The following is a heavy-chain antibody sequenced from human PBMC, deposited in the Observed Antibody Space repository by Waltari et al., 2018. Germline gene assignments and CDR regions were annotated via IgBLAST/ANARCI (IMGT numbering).Heavy chain of an antibody. D-gene: IGHD2-2*02. CDR3: ARGDLGYCSSTSCYTNFDY. Sequence: QVQLVQSGAEVKKPGSSVKVSCKASGGTFSSYAISWVRQAPGQGLEWMGGIIPIFGTANYAQKFQGRVTITADESTSTAYMELSSLRSEDTAVYYCARGDLGYCSSTSCYTNFDYWGQGTLVTVSS. CDR2: IIPIFGTA. J-gene: IGHJ4*02. V-gene: IGHV1-69*01. CDR1: GGTFSSYA.